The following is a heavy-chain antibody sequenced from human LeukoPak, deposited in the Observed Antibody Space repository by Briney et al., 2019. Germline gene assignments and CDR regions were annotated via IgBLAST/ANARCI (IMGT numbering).Heavy chain of an antibody. CDR1: GGSINSYY. CDR3: AREGTGTTGWAFDI. J-gene: IGHJ3*02. D-gene: IGHD1-7*01. V-gene: IGHV4-59*01. Sequence: SETLSLTCSVSGGSINSYYWTWIRQPPGKGLEWIGYVHYTGTTNDNPSLKSRVTISVDTSRNQLSLTLTSVTAADTAVYYCAREGTGTTGWAFDIWGQGTMVTVSS. CDR2: VHYTGTT.